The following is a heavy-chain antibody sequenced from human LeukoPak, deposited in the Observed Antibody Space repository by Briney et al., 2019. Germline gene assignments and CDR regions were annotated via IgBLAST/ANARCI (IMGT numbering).Heavy chain of an antibody. J-gene: IGHJ4*02. CDR3: AKDLASGSSWARVSYFDY. CDR2: ISDSGEAT. D-gene: IGHD6-13*01. CDR1: GFTFSKYA. V-gene: IGHV3-23*01. Sequence: PGGSLRPSCAASGFTFSKYAMSWVRQAPGKGLKWGSGISDSGEATRYAASVKGRFTISRDNSKNTLYLQMNSLRAEYTAVYYCAKDLASGSSWARVSYFDYWGQGALVTVSP.